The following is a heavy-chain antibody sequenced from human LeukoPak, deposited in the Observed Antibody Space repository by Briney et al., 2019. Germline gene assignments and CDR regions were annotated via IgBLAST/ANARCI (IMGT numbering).Heavy chain of an antibody. J-gene: IGHJ4*02. D-gene: IGHD3-22*01. Sequence: GGSLRLSCAASGFTFSSYWMSWVRQAPGKGLEWVANIKQDGSEKYDVDSVKGRFTISRDNAKNSLYLQMNSLRAEDTAVYYCAKVYGDSSGYTLDYWGQGTLVTVSS. CDR3: AKVYGDSSGYTLDY. CDR1: GFTFSSYW. CDR2: IKQDGSEK. V-gene: IGHV3-7*03.